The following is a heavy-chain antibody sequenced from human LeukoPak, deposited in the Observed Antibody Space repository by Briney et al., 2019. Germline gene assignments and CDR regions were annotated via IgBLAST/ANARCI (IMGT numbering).Heavy chain of an antibody. J-gene: IGHJ4*02. CDR3: ARDVLDCSSTSCYMFVDY. D-gene: IGHD2-2*02. CDR2: IYHSGST. CDR1: GGSISSGGYY. Sequence: SQTLSLTCTVSGGSISSGGYYWSWIRQPPGKGLEWIGYIYHSGSTNYNPSLKSRVTISVDTSKNQFSLKLSSVTAADTAVYYCARDVLDCSSTSCYMFVDYWGQGTLVTVSS. V-gene: IGHV4-30-2*01.